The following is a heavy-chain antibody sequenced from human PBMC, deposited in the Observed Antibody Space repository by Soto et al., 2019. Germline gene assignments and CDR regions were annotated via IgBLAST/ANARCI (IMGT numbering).Heavy chain of an antibody. Sequence: LSLTCTVSDGSISSNYWTWIRQPPGKGLEWIGYIYYSGSNNYNPSLKNRATISVDTSRKQFSLKLSSVTAADTAVDHGARNYYGSGCSYYYYYGMDVWGQGT. D-gene: IGHD3-10*01. CDR1: DGSISSNY. J-gene: IGHJ6*02. V-gene: IGHV4-59*08. CDR3: ARNYYGSGCSYYYYYGMDV. CDR2: IYYSGSN.